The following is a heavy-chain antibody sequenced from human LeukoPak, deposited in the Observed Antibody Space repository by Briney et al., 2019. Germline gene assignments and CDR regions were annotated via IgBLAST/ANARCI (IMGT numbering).Heavy chain of an antibody. CDR1: GFTFSSYG. V-gene: IGHV3-33*01. Sequence: GGSLRLSCAASGFTFSSYGMHWVRQARGKGLEWVAVIWYDGSNKYYADSVKGRFTISSDNYKNTQYLQMNSLRAEDTAVYYCARDSPYVILTGRRVQDDVFDIWGQGTMVTVSS. CDR3: ARDSPYVILTGRRVQDDVFDI. J-gene: IGHJ3*02. CDR2: IWYDGSNK. D-gene: IGHD3-9*01.